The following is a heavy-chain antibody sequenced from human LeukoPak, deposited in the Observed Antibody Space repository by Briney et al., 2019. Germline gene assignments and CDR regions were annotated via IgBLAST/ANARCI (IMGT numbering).Heavy chain of an antibody. CDR3: GRSMDV. CDR2: IKQDGSEK. CDR1: GFTFSSYW. J-gene: IGHJ6*02. V-gene: IGHV3-7*01. Sequence: PGGSLRLSCAASGFTFSSYWMHWVRRAPGKGLEWVANIKQDGSEKYYVDSVKGRFTISRDDAKNSLWLQMNSLRAEDTAVYYCGRSMDVWGQGTTVTVSS.